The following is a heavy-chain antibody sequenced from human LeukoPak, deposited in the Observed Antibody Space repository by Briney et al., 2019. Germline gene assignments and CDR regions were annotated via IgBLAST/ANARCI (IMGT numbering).Heavy chain of an antibody. D-gene: IGHD5-24*01. V-gene: IGHV3-23*01. Sequence: PGGSLRLSCAASGFTFNIYAMSWVRQAPGKGLEWVSAISETSRKTYYADSVKGRFTISRDNSKNTLYLKMNGLRDEDTAVYYCVQEARRDGYKLAPVAEHWGQGTLVTVSS. CDR2: ISETSRKT. CDR1: GFTFNIYA. J-gene: IGHJ1*01. CDR3: VQEARRDGYKLAPVAEH.